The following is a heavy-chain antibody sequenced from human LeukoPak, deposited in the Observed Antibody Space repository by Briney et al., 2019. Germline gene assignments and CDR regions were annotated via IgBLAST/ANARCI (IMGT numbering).Heavy chain of an antibody. CDR3: ARLRTTRGPVTVTPSYPDSPNWFDP. Sequence: GESLKISFKGSGYTFNTYWIGWVRQMPGKGLEWMGIINPSDSDTTYSPSFQGQVTISADRSISTAYLQCSSLKASDTAIYYCARLRTTRGPVTVTPSYPDSPNWFDPWGQGTLVTVSS. J-gene: IGHJ5*02. V-gene: IGHV5-51*01. CDR1: GYTFNTYW. CDR2: INPSDSDT. D-gene: IGHD4-17*01.